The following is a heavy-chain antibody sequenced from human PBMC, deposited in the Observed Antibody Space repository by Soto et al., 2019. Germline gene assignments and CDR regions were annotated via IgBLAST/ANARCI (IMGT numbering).Heavy chain of an antibody. CDR2: ISSSGSTI. J-gene: IGHJ6*02. V-gene: IGHV3-11*01. CDR3: ARDEYSYGYFYYGMDV. Sequence: PGGSLRLSCAASGFTFSDYYMSWIRQAPGKGLEWVSYISSSGSTIYYADSVKGRFTISRDNAKNSLYLQMNSLRAEDTAVYYCARDEYSYGYFYYGMDVWGQGTTVTVSS. CDR1: GFTFSDYY. D-gene: IGHD5-18*01.